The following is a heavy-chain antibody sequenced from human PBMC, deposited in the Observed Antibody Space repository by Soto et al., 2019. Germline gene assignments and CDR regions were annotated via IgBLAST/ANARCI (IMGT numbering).Heavy chain of an antibody. D-gene: IGHD3-22*01. V-gene: IGHV3-23*01. CDR3: AKEYDRSGYYPDY. J-gene: IGHJ4*02. CDR1: GFTFSSYA. Sequence: PGGSVRLSCAASGFTFSSYAMTWVRQAPGKGLEWVSVISGSGGSTYFADSVKGRFTISRDNSKNTLYLQMSSLRAEDTAVYYCAKEYDRSGYYPDYWGQGTLVTVSS. CDR2: ISGSGGST.